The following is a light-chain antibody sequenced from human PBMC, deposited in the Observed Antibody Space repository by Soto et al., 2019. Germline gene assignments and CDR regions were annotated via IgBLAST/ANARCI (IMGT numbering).Light chain of an antibody. Sequence: EIVLTQSPATLSLSPGERATLSCRASQSVGSWLAWYQQKPGQHPRLLIYDVSNRATGIPARFSGSGSGTDFTLTISSLDPEDFTVYYCQQRHWPWTFGQGTTVEVK. CDR3: QQRHWPWT. J-gene: IGKJ1*01. CDR2: DVS. V-gene: IGKV3-11*01. CDR1: QSVGSW.